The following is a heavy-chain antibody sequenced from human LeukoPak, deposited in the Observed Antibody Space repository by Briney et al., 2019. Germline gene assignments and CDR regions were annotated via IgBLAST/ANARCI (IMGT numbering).Heavy chain of an antibody. V-gene: IGHV3-23*01. CDR1: GFTFSSFA. J-gene: IGHJ4*02. CDR3: AKEGTYSSGWYGFDY. D-gene: IGHD6-19*01. Sequence: GSLRLSCAASGFTFSSFAMSWVRQAPGKGLEWVSAISGSGGSTYYADSVKGRFTISRDNSKNTLYLQMNSLRAEDTAVYYCAKEGTYSSGWYGFDYWGQGTLVTVSS. CDR2: ISGSGGST.